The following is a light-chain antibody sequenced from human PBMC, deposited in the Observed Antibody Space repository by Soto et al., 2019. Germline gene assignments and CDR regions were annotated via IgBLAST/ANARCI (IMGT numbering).Light chain of an antibody. Sequence: SYELTQPPSVSVSPRQTASITCSGDKLGDKYACWYQQKPGQSPVLVIYQDSKRPSGIPERFSGSNSGNTATLTISGTQAMDEADYYCQAWDSSTAGVVFGGGTKVTVL. J-gene: IGLJ2*01. V-gene: IGLV3-1*01. CDR2: QDS. CDR1: KLGDKY. CDR3: QAWDSSTAGVV.